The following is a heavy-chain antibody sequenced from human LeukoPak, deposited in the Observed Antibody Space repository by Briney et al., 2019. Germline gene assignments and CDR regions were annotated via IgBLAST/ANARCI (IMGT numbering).Heavy chain of an antibody. V-gene: IGHV1-2*06. D-gene: IGHD2-21*02. Sequence: ASVKVSYKASGYTFTGYYVYWVRQAPGQGLEWMGRINPNSGDTNYAQKFQGRVTMTRDTSISTAYMELSRLRSDDTAVYYCARDYCGGDCFPDYWGQGTLVTVSS. J-gene: IGHJ4*02. CDR2: INPNSGDT. CDR1: GYTFTGYY. CDR3: ARDYCGGDCFPDY.